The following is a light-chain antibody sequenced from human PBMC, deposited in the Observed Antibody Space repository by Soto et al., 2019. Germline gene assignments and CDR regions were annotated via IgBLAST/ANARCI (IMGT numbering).Light chain of an antibody. Sequence: EIVLTQSPGTLSLSPGERATLSCRASQSVSSSYLAWYQQKPGQAPRLLIYGTSSRASGIPDRFSGVGSGTDFTLTISRLEPEDFAVYYCQQYGSTPITFGQGTRLEIK. CDR1: QSVSSSY. CDR2: GTS. V-gene: IGKV3-20*01. J-gene: IGKJ5*01. CDR3: QQYGSTPIT.